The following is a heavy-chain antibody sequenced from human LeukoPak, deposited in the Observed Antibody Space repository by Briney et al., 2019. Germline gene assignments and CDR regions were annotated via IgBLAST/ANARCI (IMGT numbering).Heavy chain of an antibody. CDR1: GYSISSGYY. CDR3: ARDVELLWFGDPSLAGYYYYGMDV. Sequence: SETLSLTCTVSGYSISSGYYWGWIRQPPGKGLEWIGSIYHSGSTYYNPSLKSRVTISVDTSKNQFSLKLSSVTAADTAVYYCARDVELLWFGDPSLAGYYYYGMDVWGQGTTVTVSS. CDR2: IYHSGST. D-gene: IGHD3-10*01. V-gene: IGHV4-38-2*02. J-gene: IGHJ6*02.